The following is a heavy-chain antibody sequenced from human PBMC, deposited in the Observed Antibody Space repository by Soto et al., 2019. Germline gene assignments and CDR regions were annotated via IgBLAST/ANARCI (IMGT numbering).Heavy chain of an antibody. CDR1: GYTFTSYD. CDR3: ARVLSRITILGVVIRNAFDY. D-gene: IGHD3-3*01. V-gene: IGHV1-8*01. CDR2: MNPNSGNT. Sequence: QVQLVQSGAEVKKPGASVKVSCKASGYTFTSYDINWVRQATGQGLEWMGWMNPNSGNTGYAQKFQGRVTITRNTSKSRAYMELNSLRSEDTAVYYCARVLSRITILGVVIRNAFDYWGQGTLVTVSS. J-gene: IGHJ4*02.